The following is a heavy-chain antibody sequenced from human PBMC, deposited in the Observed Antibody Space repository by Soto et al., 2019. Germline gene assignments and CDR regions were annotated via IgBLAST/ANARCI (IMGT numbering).Heavy chain of an antibody. CDR3: AKWGGAGSYY. J-gene: IGHJ4*02. CDR2: VNQDGNEK. CDR1: GFTFNDFW. D-gene: IGHD1-26*01. Sequence: GGSLRLSCAASGFTFNDFWMNWVRQAPGKGLEWVARVNQDGNEKYYVDSVKGRFTVSRDNARNSLYLQMTSLRAEDTAVYYCAKWGGAGSYYWGQGTLVTVSS. V-gene: IGHV3-7*01.